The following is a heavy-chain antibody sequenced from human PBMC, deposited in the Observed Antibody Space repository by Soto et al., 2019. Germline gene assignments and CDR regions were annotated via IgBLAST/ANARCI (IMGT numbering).Heavy chain of an antibody. Sequence: ASVKVSCKASGYTFTSYGIGWVRQATGQGLEWVGWMSANGGNTAYAQKFQGRITMTRDTSISTAYMELSSLKSEDTAVYFCARNYQGLSYWGQGTLVTVSS. CDR2: MSANGGNT. CDR1: GYTFTSYG. V-gene: IGHV1-8*02. J-gene: IGHJ4*02. D-gene: IGHD1-7*01. CDR3: ARNYQGLSY.